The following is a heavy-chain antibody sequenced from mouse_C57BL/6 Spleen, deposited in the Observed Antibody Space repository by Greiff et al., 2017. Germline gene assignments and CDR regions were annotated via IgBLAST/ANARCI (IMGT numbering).Heavy chain of an antibody. Sequence: QVHVKQSGAELVRPGTSVTMSCTASGYTFTNYWIGWAKQRPGHGLAWIGDIYPGGGYTTYNEQFKGKATLTADKSSSTAYMQFSSLTSEDSAIYYCARSTGGYYEGYFDVWGTGTTVTVSS. D-gene: IGHD2-3*01. CDR3: ARSTGGYYEGYFDV. CDR2: IYPGGGYT. V-gene: IGHV1-63*01. CDR1: GYTFTNYW. J-gene: IGHJ1*03.